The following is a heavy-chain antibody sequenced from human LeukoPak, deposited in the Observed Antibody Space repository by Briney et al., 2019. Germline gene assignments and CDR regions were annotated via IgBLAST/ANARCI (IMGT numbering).Heavy chain of an antibody. Sequence: SETLSLTCAVYGGSFSDYFCGWIRQPPGKGLEWIGEINHSGSTNYNPSLKSRVTISVDTSKNQFSLKLSSVTAADTAVYYCARVLRSGRTYYGSGNYYKFDYWGQGTLVTVSS. CDR1: GGSFSDYF. J-gene: IGHJ4*02. CDR3: ARVLRSGRTYYGSGNYYKFDY. V-gene: IGHV4-34*01. D-gene: IGHD3-10*01. CDR2: INHSGST.